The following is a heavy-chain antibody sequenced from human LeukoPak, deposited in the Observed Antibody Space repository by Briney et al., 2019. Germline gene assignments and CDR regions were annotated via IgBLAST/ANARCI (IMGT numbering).Heavy chain of an antibody. CDR1: GYIFTSCD. D-gene: IGHD2-2*01. V-gene: IGHV1-8*01. Sequence: GASVKVSCKASGYIFTSCDINWVRQATGQGLEWMGWINPNGGNTGYAQKFQGRVTMTSNTSISTAYMELMSLRSEDTAVYYCAREVRYCSSTSCYAYYFDYWGQGTLVTVSS. CDR3: AREVRYCSSTSCYAYYFDY. CDR2: INPNGGNT. J-gene: IGHJ4*02.